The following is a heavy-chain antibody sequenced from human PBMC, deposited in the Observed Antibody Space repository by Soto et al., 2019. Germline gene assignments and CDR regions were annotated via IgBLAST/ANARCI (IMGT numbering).Heavy chain of an antibody. CDR1: GYTFNTYD. Sequence: ASVKVSCKASGYTFNTYDIYWMRQASGQGLEWMGWMNPYNGNTGYAQKFRGRVTVTRNTSISTVYMELSGLRPDDTAVYYCARRKERSGPHYFDYWGQGSQVTVSS. V-gene: IGHV1-8*01. CDR2: MNPYNGNT. J-gene: IGHJ4*02. CDR3: ARRKERSGPHYFDY.